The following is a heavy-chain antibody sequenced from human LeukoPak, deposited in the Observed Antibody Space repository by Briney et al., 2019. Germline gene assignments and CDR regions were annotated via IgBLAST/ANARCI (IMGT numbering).Heavy chain of an antibody. CDR2: TPYGGSNT. CDR1: GFTFSTYA. D-gene: IGHD2-2*01. CDR3: ARGYCNSNICYGDHFEY. V-gene: IGHV3-30*04. Sequence: GGSLRLSCTASGFTFSTYAMHWVRQAPGKGLEWMAITPYGGSNTYYADSVKGRFTISRDYSKNTVYLQMNNLTAEDTAVYYCARGYCNSNICYGDHFEYWGQGTLLTVSS. J-gene: IGHJ4*02.